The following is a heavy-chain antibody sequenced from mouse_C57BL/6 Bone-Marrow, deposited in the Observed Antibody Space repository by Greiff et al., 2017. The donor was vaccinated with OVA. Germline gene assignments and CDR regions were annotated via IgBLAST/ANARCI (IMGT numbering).Heavy chain of an antibody. V-gene: IGHV1-69*01. CDR1: GYTFTSYW. D-gene: IGHD1-2*01. CDR3: ARQVFGSNWYFDV. Sequence: QVQLQQSGAELVKPGASVKMSCKASGYTFTSYWITWVKQRPGQGLEWIGEIDPSDSYTNYNQKFKGKSTLTVDKSSSTAYMQLSSLTSEDSAVYYCARQVFGSNWYFDVWGTGTTVTVSS. J-gene: IGHJ1*03. CDR2: IDPSDSYT.